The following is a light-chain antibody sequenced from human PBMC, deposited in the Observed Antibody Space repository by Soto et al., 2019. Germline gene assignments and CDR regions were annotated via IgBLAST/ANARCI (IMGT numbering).Light chain of an antibody. CDR2: DVS. CDR3: SSYTSSGTLVV. V-gene: IGLV2-14*01. J-gene: IGLJ2*01. Sequence: QSALTQPASVSGSPGQSITISCTGTSSDVGGYNYVSWYQQHPGKAPKLMIYDVSNRPSGVSNRFSGSKSGNTASLTISGLQAEYEADYYCSSYTSSGTLVVFCGGTKRTFL. CDR1: SSDVGGYNY.